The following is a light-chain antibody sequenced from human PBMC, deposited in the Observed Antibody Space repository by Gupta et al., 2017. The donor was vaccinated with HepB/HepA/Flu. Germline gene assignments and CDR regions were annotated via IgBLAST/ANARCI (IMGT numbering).Light chain of an antibody. V-gene: IGKV3-20*01. Sequence: EIVLTQSPRTLSLSPVERATLSCRASQTVRSDFLAWYQHKPGQAPRLLIYGASSRVAGIPDRFSGTGSGTDFTLTISRLEPEDFAVYYCQQYDNSPPLTFGGGTKVEIK. J-gene: IGKJ4*01. CDR3: QQYDNSPPLT. CDR1: QTVRSDF. CDR2: GAS.